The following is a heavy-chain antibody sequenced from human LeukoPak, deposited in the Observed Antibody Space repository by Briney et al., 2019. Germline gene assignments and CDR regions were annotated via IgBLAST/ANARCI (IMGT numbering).Heavy chain of an antibody. CDR2: IIPILGIA. Sequence: GASVKVSCKASGGTFSSYAISWVRQAPGQGLEWMGRIIPILGIANYAQKFQGRVTITADKSTSTAYMELSSLRSEDTAVYYCARDATYTYCSSTSCPSYMDVWGKGTTVTVSS. V-gene: IGHV1-69*04. J-gene: IGHJ6*03. D-gene: IGHD2-2*01. CDR1: GGTFSSYA. CDR3: ARDATYTYCSSTSCPSYMDV.